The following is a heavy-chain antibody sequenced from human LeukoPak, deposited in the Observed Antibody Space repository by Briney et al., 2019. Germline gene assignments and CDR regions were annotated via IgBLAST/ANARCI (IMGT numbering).Heavy chain of an antibody. Sequence: SETLSLTCTVSGDSIGSSSYYWGWIRQPPGKGLEWIGSIYYSGNTYYNPSLKSRVTISVDTSKNQFSLKLSSVTAADTAVYYCARDVLGRFGEFSNWFDPWGQGTLVTVSS. D-gene: IGHD3-10*01. V-gene: IGHV4-39*07. CDR2: IYYSGNT. CDR3: ARDVLGRFGEFSNWFDP. J-gene: IGHJ5*02. CDR1: GDSIGSSSYY.